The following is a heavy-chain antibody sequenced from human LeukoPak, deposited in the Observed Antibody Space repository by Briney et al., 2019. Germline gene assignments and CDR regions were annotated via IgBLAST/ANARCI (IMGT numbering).Heavy chain of an antibody. D-gene: IGHD6-19*01. CDR3: ARDPVSSGYQFDY. V-gene: IGHV3-30*04. J-gene: IGHJ4*02. CDR1: GFTFSSYA. CDR2: ISYDGSNK. Sequence: PGRSLRLSCAASGFTFSSYAMHWVRQAPGKGLEWVAVISYDGSNKYYADSVKGRFTISRDNSKSTLYLQMNSLRAEDTAVYYCARDPVSSGYQFDYWGQGTLVTVSS.